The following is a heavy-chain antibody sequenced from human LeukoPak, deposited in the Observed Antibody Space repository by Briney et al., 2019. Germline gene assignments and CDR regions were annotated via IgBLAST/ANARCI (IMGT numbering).Heavy chain of an antibody. V-gene: IGHV3-30*18. CDR3: AKDRYGSGSYSPFDY. CDR1: GFTFSSYV. Sequence: GGSLRLSCAASGFTFSSYVMHWVRQAPGKGLEWVAVISYDGSNKYYADSVKGRFTTSRDNSKNTLYLQMNSLRAEDTAVYYCAKDRYGSGSYSPFDYWGQGTLVTVSS. J-gene: IGHJ4*02. CDR2: ISYDGSNK. D-gene: IGHD3-10*01.